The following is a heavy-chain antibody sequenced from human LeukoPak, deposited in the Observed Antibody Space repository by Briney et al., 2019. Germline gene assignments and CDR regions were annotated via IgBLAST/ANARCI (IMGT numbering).Heavy chain of an antibody. D-gene: IGHD3-22*01. V-gene: IGHV1-69*13. CDR1: GGTFSRHA. Sequence: SVKVSCKASGGTFSRHAISWVRQAPGQGLEWMGGITPMFGTANYAQKFQGRVTITADESTSTAYMELSSLRSEDTAVYYCVRDGSYYDSSGYYYLYWGQGTLVTVSS. CDR3: VRDGSYYDSSGYYYLY. CDR2: ITPMFGTA. J-gene: IGHJ4*02.